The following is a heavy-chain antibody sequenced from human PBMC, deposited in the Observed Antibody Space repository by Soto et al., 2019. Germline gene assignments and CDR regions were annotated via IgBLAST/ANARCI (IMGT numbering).Heavy chain of an antibody. CDR1: GKSFDNFA. Sequence: QAQLVQSGAEVKKPGASVRLSCKVSGKSFDNFAVHWVRQTPGQRPEWMGRINVGDDKTKYSEKFQGRVIVSYDTSATTAYMELRALSSEDTAVDYCARAKYAYIWGSYHPFDQWAQGAQVTVAS. CDR2: INVGDDKT. V-gene: IGHV1-3*01. J-gene: IGHJ4*02. D-gene: IGHD3-16*02. CDR3: ARAKYAYIWGSYHPFDQ.